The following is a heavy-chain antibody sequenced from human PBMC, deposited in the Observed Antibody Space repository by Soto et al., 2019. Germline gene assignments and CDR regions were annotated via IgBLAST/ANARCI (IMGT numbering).Heavy chain of an antibody. CDR3: ARDPYCSGGSCVDE. V-gene: IGHV1-3*01. J-gene: IGHJ4*02. Sequence: ASVKVSCKASGYTFTSYAMHWVRQAPGQRLEWMGWINAGNGNTKYSQKLQGRVTMTTDTSTSTAYMELRSLRSDDTAVYYCARDPYCSGGSCVDEWGRGTLVTVSS. D-gene: IGHD2-15*01. CDR1: GYTFTSYA. CDR2: INAGNGNT.